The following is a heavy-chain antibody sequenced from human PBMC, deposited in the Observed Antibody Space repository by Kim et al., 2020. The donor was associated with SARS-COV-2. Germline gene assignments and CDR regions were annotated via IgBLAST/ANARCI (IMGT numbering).Heavy chain of an antibody. CDR2: INPNTGDR. Sequence: ASVKVSCKASGYTFTAYFIHWMRQAPGQGLEWMGWINPNTGDRKIAQKFQGRVTMTRDTSVRTVYMELSSLRSDDMAIYYCARGPSTGAFDSWGQGTLVTVSS. D-gene: IGHD4-17*01. CDR1: GYTFTAYF. J-gene: IGHJ4*02. CDR3: ARGPSTGAFDS. V-gene: IGHV1-2*02.